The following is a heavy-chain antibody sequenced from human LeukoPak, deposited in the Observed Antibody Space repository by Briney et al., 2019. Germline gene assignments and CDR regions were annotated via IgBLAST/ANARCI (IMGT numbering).Heavy chain of an antibody. J-gene: IGHJ4*02. V-gene: IGHV3-66*01. CDR2: TYSGGTT. CDR3: ARESPTTVTYSDY. CDR1: GLTVTSNH. Sequence: GGSLRLSCAASGLTVTSNHMTWVRQAPGKGLEWVSVTYSGGTTYYADSVKGRFTSSRDNSKNTHYLQMNSLRVEDTAVYYCARESPTTVTYSDYWGQGTLVTVSS. D-gene: IGHD4-17*01.